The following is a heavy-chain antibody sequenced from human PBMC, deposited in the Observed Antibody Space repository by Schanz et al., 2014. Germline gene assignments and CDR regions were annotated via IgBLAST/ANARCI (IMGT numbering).Heavy chain of an antibody. J-gene: IGHJ4*02. Sequence: QVQLVQSGGGVVQPGGSLRLSCAASGFTFTSYSMRWVRQAPGRGLEWVAFIRYDGSSKYYADSVRGRFTISRDDSKNTLYLQMNSLRPEDTAVYYCAKEDRNHNSDYVYWGQGTLVTVSS. D-gene: IGHD3-22*01. CDR1: GFTFTSYS. CDR2: IRYDGSSK. CDR3: AKEDRNHNSDYVY. V-gene: IGHV3-30*02.